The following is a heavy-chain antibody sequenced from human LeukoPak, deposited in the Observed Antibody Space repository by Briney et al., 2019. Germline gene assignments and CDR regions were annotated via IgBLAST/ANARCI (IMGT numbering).Heavy chain of an antibody. Sequence: PGGSLRLSCAASGFTFSSYGMHWVRQAPGKGLEWVSYISSSGSTIYYADSVKGRFTISRDNAKNSLYLQMNSLRAEDTAVYYCAREDSSTLDYWGQGTLVTVSS. J-gene: IGHJ4*02. CDR3: AREDSSTLDY. CDR1: GFTFSSYG. V-gene: IGHV3-48*04. CDR2: ISSSGSTI. D-gene: IGHD6-13*01.